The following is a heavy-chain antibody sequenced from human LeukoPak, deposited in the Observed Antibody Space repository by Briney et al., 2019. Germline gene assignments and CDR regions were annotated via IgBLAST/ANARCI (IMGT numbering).Heavy chain of an antibody. CDR3: AGNYGPYYSDY. V-gene: IGHV3-21*01. Sequence: PGGSLRLSCAASGFTFSSYTMNWVRQAPGKGLEWVSSIAGSSGYISYADSVKGRFTISRDNSKNTLYLQMNSLRAEDTAVYYCAGNYGPYYSDYWGQGTLVTVSS. D-gene: IGHD3-10*01. CDR1: GFTFSSYT. J-gene: IGHJ4*02. CDR2: IAGSSGYI.